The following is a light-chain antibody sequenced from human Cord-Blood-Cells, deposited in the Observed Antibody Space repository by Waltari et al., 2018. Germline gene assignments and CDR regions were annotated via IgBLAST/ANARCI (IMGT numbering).Light chain of an antibody. Sequence: SRGARHSYTRAYFASHRQNTGQAPRLLIDGASSWATGMPDGFSGSGSGTDVTLTISRLEPEDFAVYYCQQYGSSPLTFGGGTKVEIK. CDR1: HSYTRAY. CDR3: QQYGSSPLT. J-gene: IGKJ4*01. V-gene: IGKV3-20*01. CDR2: GAS.